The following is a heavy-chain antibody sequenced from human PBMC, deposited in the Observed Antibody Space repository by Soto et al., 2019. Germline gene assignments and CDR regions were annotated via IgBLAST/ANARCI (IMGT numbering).Heavy chain of an antibody. CDR1: GGSISSGPYS. D-gene: IGHD4-17*01. CDR3: ARGDYVYWFDP. Sequence: QVQLQESGPGQARPSQTLSLTCTVSGGSISSGPYSWNWIRQHPGKGMEWIGYIYYSGNTYYSPSLKSRVIISVDTSKNQVSLRLSSVTAADTAVYYCARGDYVYWFDPWGQGTLVTVSS. CDR2: IYYSGNT. V-gene: IGHV4-31*03. J-gene: IGHJ5*02.